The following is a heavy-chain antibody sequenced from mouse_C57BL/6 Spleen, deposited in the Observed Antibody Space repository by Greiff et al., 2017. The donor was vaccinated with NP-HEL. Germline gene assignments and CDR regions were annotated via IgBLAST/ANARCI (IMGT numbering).Heavy chain of an antibody. V-gene: IGHV5-4*01. J-gene: IGHJ4*01. CDR1: GFTFSSYA. CDR3: ARDYYGGHYYAMDY. Sequence: DVMLVESGGGLVKPGGSLKLSCAASGFTFSSYAMSWVRQTPEKRLEWVATISDGGSYTYYPDNVKGRFTISRDNAKNNLYLQMSHLKSEDTAMYYCARDYYGGHYYAMDYWGQGTSVTVSS. D-gene: IGHD1-1*02. CDR2: ISDGGSYT.